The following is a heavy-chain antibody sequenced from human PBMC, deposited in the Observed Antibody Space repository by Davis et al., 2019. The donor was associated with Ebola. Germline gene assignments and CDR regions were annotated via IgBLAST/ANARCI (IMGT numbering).Heavy chain of an antibody. CDR2: IYSGGST. Sequence: GESLKISCAASGFTVSSNYMSWVRQAPGKGLEWVSVIYSGGSTYYADSVKGRFTISRDNSKNTLYLQMNSLRAEDTAVYYCAKDGRFSLVATFFDWFDPWGQGTLVTVSS. CDR3: AKDGRFSLVATFFDWFDP. D-gene: IGHD5-12*01. V-gene: IGHV3-66*01. J-gene: IGHJ5*02. CDR1: GFTVSSNY.